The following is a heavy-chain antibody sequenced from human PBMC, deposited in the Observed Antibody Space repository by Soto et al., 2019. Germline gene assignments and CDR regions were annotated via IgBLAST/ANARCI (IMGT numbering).Heavy chain of an antibody. CDR1: GGSISSGDYY. CDR2: IYYSGST. V-gene: IGHV4-30-4*01. D-gene: IGHD3-22*01. CDR3: ARAGSESPAYYYDSSGPGRQEVLYYFDY. Sequence: QVQLQESGPGLVKPSQTLSLTCTVSGGSISSGDYYWSWIRQPPGKGLEWIGYIYYSGSTYYNPSLKSRVTISVDTSKNQFSLKLSSVTAADTAVYYCARAGSESPAYYYDSSGPGRQEVLYYFDYWGQGTLVTVSS. J-gene: IGHJ4*02.